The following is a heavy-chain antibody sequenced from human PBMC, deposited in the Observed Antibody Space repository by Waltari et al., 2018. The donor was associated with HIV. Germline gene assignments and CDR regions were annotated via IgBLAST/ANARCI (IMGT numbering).Heavy chain of an antibody. J-gene: IGHJ4*02. D-gene: IGHD2-8*02. CDR2: IYTSGST. V-gene: IGHV4-61*02. Sequence: QVQPQESGPGLVKPSQTLSLTCTVSGGSISSGSYYWSWLRQPAGKGLEWVGRIYTSGSTNYNPSLRSRVTILLDTSKNQFSLKLGSVTAADTAVYYCARVFAGGGDYFDYWGQGTLVTVSS. CDR1: GGSISSGSYY. CDR3: ARVFAGGGDYFDY.